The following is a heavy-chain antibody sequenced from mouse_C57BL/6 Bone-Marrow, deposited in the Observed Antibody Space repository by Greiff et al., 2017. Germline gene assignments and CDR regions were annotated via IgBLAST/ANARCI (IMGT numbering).Heavy chain of an antibody. V-gene: IGHV1-18*01. Sequence: VQLQQSGPELVKPGASVKIPCKASGYTFTDYNMDWVKQSHGKSLEWIGDINPNNGGTIYNQKFKGKATLTVDKSSSTAYMELRSLTSEDTAVYYCARSGLRRGNWYFDVWGTGTTVTVSS. D-gene: IGHD2-4*01. CDR1: GYTFTDYN. CDR2: INPNNGGT. J-gene: IGHJ1*03. CDR3: ARSGLRRGNWYFDV.